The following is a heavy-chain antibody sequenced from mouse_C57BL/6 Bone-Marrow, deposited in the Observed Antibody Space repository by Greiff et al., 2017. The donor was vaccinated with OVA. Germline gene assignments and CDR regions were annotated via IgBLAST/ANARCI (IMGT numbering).Heavy chain of an antibody. CDR3: ARRVGNSWFAY. V-gene: IGHV1-52*01. D-gene: IGHD2-1*01. CDR1: GYTFTSYW. J-gene: IGHJ3*01. Sequence: VQLQQPGAELVRPGSSVKLSCKASGYTFTSYWMHWVKQRPIQGLEWIGNIDPSDSETHYNQKFKDKATLTVDKSSSTAYMQLSSLTSEDSAVYYCARRVGNSWFAYWGQGTLVTVSA. CDR2: IDPSDSET.